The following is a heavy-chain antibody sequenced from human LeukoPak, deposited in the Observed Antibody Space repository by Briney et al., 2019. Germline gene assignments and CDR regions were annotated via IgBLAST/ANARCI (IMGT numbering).Heavy chain of an antibody. V-gene: IGHV3-23*01. J-gene: IGHJ4*02. CDR2: ISGSGGST. Sequence: GGSLRLSCAASGFTVSSIYMSWVRQAPGKGLEWVSAISGSGGSTYYADSVKGRFTISRDNSKNTLYLQMNSLRAEDTAVYYCAAQKTAGTRTFDYWGQGTLVAVSS. CDR3: AAQKTAGTRTFDY. D-gene: IGHD6-13*01. CDR1: GFTVSSIY.